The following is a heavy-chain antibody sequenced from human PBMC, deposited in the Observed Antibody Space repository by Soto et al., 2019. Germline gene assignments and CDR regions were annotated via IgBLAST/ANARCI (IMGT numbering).Heavy chain of an antibody. J-gene: IGHJ4*02. CDR1: GDNFGSYS. Sequence: QVQLVQSGAEVKKPGSSVKLSGKASGDNFGSYSLSWMRQAPGQGLEWMGRITPILGEANSAQKFQDRVTITADRFTNIAYMEMSSLRSEYTAVYYCAREFIEVAVFESWGQGTLVTVSS. CDR2: ITPILGEA. CDR3: AREFIEVAVFES. D-gene: IGHD6-19*01. V-gene: IGHV1-69*08.